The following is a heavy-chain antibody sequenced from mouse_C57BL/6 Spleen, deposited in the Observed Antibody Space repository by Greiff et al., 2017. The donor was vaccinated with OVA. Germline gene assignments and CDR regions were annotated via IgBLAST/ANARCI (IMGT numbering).Heavy chain of an antibody. CDR2: INPGSGGT. V-gene: IGHV1-54*01. J-gene: IGHJ2*01. D-gene: IGHD3-2*02. CDR3: APDSSGLYFDY. Sequence: QVQLQQSGAELVRPGTSVKVSCKASGYAFTNYLIEWVKQRPGQGLEWIGVINPGSGGTNYNGKFKGKATLTADKSSSTAYMQLSSLTSEDSAVYFCAPDSSGLYFDYWGQGTTLTVSS. CDR1: GYAFTNYL.